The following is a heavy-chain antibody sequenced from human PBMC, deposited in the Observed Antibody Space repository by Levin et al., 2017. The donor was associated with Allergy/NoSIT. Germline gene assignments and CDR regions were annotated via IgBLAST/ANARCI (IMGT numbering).Heavy chain of an antibody. Sequence: GSLRLSCTVSGGSVSSGSYYWSWIRQPPGTGLEWIGYIYYSGSTNYNPSLKSRVTISVDTSKNQFSLKLSSVTAADTAVYYCARSFYGGNPFDYWGQGTLVTVSS. D-gene: IGHD4-23*01. V-gene: IGHV4-61*01. J-gene: IGHJ4*02. CDR3: ARSFYGGNPFDY. CDR1: GGSVSSGSYY. CDR2: IYYSGST.